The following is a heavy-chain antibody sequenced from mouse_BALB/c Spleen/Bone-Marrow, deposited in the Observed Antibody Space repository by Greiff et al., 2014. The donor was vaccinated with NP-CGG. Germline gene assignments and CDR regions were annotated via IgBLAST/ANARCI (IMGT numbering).Heavy chain of an antibody. J-gene: IGHJ4*01. CDR3: ARSSPYAMDY. CDR1: GYTFTSYW. Sequence: QVHVKQSGAELARPGASVKLSCKASGYTFTSYWMQWVKQRPGQGLEWIGAIYPGDGDTRYTQKFKGKATLTADKSSGTAYMQLSLASEDSAVYYCARSSPYAMDYWGQGTSVTVSS. CDR2: IYPGDGDT. D-gene: IGHD1-1*01. V-gene: IGHV1-87*01.